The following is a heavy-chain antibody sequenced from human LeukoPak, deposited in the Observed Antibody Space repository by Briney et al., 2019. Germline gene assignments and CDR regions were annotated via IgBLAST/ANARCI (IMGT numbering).Heavy chain of an antibody. Sequence: TSETLSLTRTVSGGSISSYYWSWIRQPPGKGLEWIGYIYYSGSTNYNPSLKSGVTISVDTSKNQFSLKLSSVTAADTAVYYCARPLYTGGFDIWGQGTMVTVSS. V-gene: IGHV4-59*01. J-gene: IGHJ3*02. D-gene: IGHD2-2*02. CDR2: IYYSGST. CDR1: GGSISSYY. CDR3: ARPLYTGGFDI.